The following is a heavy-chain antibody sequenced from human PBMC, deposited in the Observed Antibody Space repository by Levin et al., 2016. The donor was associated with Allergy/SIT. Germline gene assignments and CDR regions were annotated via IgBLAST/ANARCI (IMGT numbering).Heavy chain of an antibody. CDR1: GYSFTGYY. Sequence: ASVKVSCKASGYSFTGYYMHWVRQAPGQGLEWVGWINPNSGDTNYAQKFQGWVTMTRDTSISTGYMELSRLRSDDTAVYYCARDESYCSSTTCLYFQHWGQGTLVTVSS. J-gene: IGHJ1*01. CDR2: INPNSGDT. V-gene: IGHV1-2*04. D-gene: IGHD2-2*01. CDR3: ARDESYCSSTTCLYFQH.